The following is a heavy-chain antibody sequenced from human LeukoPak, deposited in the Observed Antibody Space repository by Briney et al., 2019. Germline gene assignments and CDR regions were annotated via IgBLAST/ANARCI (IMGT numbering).Heavy chain of an antibody. J-gene: IGHJ4*02. V-gene: IGHV3-7*01. CDR2: INEDGNDK. D-gene: IGHD1-1*01. CDR3: ARHGYYNLQY. CDR1: GFTFTDYW. Sequence: PGGSLRLSCAASGFTFTDYWMTWVRPAPGKGLEWVANINEDGNDKYYVDSGKGRFTISKDNAKNSLYLQMNSLRADDTAVYYCARHGYYNLQYWGQETLVTVSS.